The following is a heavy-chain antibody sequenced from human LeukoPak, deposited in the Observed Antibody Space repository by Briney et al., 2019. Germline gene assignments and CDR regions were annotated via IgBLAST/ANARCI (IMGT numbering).Heavy chain of an antibody. D-gene: IGHD1-26*01. V-gene: IGHV4-61*02. CDR3: ATGSREAHIVGATTGLWY. J-gene: IGHJ4*02. CDR1: GGSISSGSYY. CDR2: IYTSGST. Sequence: SQTLSLTCTVSGGSISSGSYYWSWIRQPAGKGLEWIGRIYTSGSTNYNPSLKSRVTISVDASKNQFSLKLSSVTAADTAAYYCATGSREAHIVGATTGLWYWGQGTLVTVSS.